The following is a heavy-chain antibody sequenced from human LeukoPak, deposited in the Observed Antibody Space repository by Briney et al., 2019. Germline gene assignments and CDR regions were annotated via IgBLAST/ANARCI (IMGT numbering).Heavy chain of an antibody. D-gene: IGHD3-3*01. J-gene: IGHJ6*02. CDR2: ITNSGSTI. V-gene: IGHV3-11*04. CDR1: GFTFSDYY. Sequence: PGGSLRLSCAAPGFTFSDYYMSWIRQAPGRGLEYISYITNSGSTIYYADSVKGRFTISRDNAKNSLYLQMNSLRAEDTAVYYCASGQASSGPAGMDVWGQGTTVTVSS. CDR3: ASGQASSGPAGMDV.